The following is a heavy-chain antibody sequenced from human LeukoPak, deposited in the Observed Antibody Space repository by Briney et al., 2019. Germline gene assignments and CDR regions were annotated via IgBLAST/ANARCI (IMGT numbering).Heavy chain of an antibody. CDR2: ISASGGST. CDR3: AKYFCSGGSCYHPPDY. Sequence: GGSLRLSCATSGFTFSSYAISWVRQAPGKGLEWVSAISASGGSTYYADSVKGRFTISRDNSKNTPYLQMNSLRAEDTAVYYCAKYFCSGGSCYHPPDYWGQGTLVTVSS. D-gene: IGHD2-15*01. CDR1: GFTFSSYA. J-gene: IGHJ4*02. V-gene: IGHV3-23*01.